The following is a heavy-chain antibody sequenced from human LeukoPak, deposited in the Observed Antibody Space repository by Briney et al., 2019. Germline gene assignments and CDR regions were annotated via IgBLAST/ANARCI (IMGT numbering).Heavy chain of an antibody. D-gene: IGHD3-10*01. J-gene: IGHJ4*02. V-gene: IGHV1-18*01. CDR1: GYTFTSYG. CDR3: ATTYYYGSGSYYNSYYFDY. CDR2: ISAYNGNT. Sequence: ASVKVSCKASGYTFTSYGISWVRQAPGQGLEWMGWISAYNGNTNYAQKLQGRVTMTTDTPTSTAYMELRSLRSDDTAVYYCATTYYYGSGSYYNSYYFDYWGQGTLVTVSS.